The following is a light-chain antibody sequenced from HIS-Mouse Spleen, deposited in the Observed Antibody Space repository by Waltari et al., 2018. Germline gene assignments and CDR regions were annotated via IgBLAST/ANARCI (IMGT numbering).Light chain of an antibody. CDR3: NSRDSSGNHLV. CDR2: GKN. J-gene: IGLJ2*01. Sequence: SSELTQDPAVSVALGPTVRITCQGASLRSYYSSWYQQKPGQAPVLVIYGKNNRPSGIPDRFSGSSSGNTASLTITGAQAEDEADYYCNSRDSSGNHLVFGGGTKLTVL. V-gene: IGLV3-19*01. CDR1: SLRSYY.